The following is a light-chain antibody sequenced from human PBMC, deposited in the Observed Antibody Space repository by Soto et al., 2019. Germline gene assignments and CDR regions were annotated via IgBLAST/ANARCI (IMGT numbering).Light chain of an antibody. Sequence: EIVLTQSPATLSVSPGERATLSCRATQNIYTDLGWYQQKPGQAPRLLIFDASNRAIGTPGRFSGSGSGTDFTLTMSSLEPEDFAAYYCQQRNKWPRTFGQGTKVEI. CDR2: DAS. V-gene: IGKV3-11*01. CDR3: QQRNKWPRT. CDR1: QNIYTD. J-gene: IGKJ1*01.